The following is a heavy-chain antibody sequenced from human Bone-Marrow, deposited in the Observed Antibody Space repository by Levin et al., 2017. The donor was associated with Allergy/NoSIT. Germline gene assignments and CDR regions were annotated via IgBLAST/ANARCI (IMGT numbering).Heavy chain of an antibody. CDR2: ITGGGGGT. J-gene: IGHJ6*03. V-gene: IGHV3-23*01. CDR3: AKDRGNCKDTACLGHCYMDV. D-gene: IGHD2-15*01. Sequence: GGSLRLSCAASGFSFSTNAMSWVRQAPGKGLEWVSTITGGGGGTFYADSVKGRFTFSRDNSKNTLYLQMNSLRAEDTAVYYCAKDRGNCKDTACLGHCYMDVWGNGTTVTVSS. CDR1: GFSFSTNA.